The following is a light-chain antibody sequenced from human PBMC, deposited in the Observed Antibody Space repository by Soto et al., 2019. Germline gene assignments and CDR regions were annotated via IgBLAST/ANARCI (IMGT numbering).Light chain of an antibody. CDR3: QQYYSYPRT. V-gene: IGKV1-8*01. CDR2: AAS. Sequence: QSXXXFSASTXHXVTITCXASQGISSYLAWYQQKPGKAPKLLIYAASTLQSGVPSRFSGSGSGTDFTLTISCLQSEDFATYYCQQYYSYPRTFGQGTKVDI. J-gene: IGKJ1*01. CDR1: QGISSY.